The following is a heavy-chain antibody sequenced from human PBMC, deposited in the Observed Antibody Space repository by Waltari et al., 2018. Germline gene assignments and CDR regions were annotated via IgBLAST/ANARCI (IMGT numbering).Heavy chain of an antibody. CDR3: ARDIPRMGCIGWGDGMDV. CDR2: IHTYASLT. J-gene: IGHJ6*02. V-gene: IGHV3-74*01. Sequence: EVQLVESGGGLVQPGGSLRLSCAASGFTFSSYWMHWVRQVPGKGLEWVSRIHTYASLTHYADSVKGRFTVSRDNAKNTLYLQMSSLSAEDTAVYFCARDIPRMGCIGWGDGMDVWGQGTTVTVSS. D-gene: IGHD3-16*01. CDR1: GFTFSSYW.